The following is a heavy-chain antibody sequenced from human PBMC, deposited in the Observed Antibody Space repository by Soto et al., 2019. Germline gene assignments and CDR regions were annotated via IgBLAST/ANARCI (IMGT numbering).Heavy chain of an antibody. Sequence: QVQLVESGGGVVQPGRSLRLSCAASGFTFSSYAMHWVRQAPGKGLEWVAVISYDGSNKYYADSVKGRFTISRDNSKNTLYLQMNSLRAEDTAVYYCARDLVAAATAEYFQHWGQGTLVTVSS. CDR3: ARDLVAAATAEYFQH. CDR1: GFTFSSYA. CDR2: ISYDGSNK. V-gene: IGHV3-30-3*01. J-gene: IGHJ1*01. D-gene: IGHD2-15*01.